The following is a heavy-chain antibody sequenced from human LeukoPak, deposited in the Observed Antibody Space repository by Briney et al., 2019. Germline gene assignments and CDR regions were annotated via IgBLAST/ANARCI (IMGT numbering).Heavy chain of an antibody. CDR2: ISAYNGNT. J-gene: IGHJ4*02. CDR1: GYTFTNYG. D-gene: IGHD1-26*01. Sequence: GASVKVSCKASGYTFTNYGISWVRQAPGQGLEWMGWISAYNGNTNYAQKLQGRVTMTTDTSTSTAYMELRSLRSDDTAVYYCAREGRILVGATDFDYWGQGTLVTVSS. V-gene: IGHV1-18*01. CDR3: AREGRILVGATDFDY.